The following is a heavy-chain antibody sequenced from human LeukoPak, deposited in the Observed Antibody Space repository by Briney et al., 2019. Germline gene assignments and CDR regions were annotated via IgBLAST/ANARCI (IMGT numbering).Heavy chain of an antibody. CDR3: ARGYGSGRYSNWFDP. CDR1: GFTFSDYY. CDR2: ISESGGTI. V-gene: IGHV3-11*04. D-gene: IGHD3-10*01. Sequence: PGGSLRLSCAASGFTFSDYYMTWIRQAPGKGLDWVSYISESGGTIHYADSVRGRFIISRDNAKNSLYLQMNGLRAEDTAVYYCARGYGSGRYSNWFDPWGQGTLVTVSS. J-gene: IGHJ5*02.